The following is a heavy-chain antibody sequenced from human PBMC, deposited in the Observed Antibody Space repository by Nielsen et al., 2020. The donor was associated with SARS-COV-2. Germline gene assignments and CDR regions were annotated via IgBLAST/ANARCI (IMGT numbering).Heavy chain of an antibody. D-gene: IGHD3-10*01. V-gene: IGHV3-9*01. CDR1: GFTFDDYA. J-gene: IGHJ4*02. CDR2: ISWNSGSI. Sequence: SLKISCAASGFTFDDYAMHWVRQAPGKGLEWVSGISWNSGSIGYADSVKGRFTISRDNAKNSLYLQMNSLRAEDTAVYYCARDGELYPFGFDYWGQGTLVTVSS. CDR3: ARDGELYPFGFDY.